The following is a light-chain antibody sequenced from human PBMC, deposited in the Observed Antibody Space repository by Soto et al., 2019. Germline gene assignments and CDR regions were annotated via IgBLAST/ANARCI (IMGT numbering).Light chain of an antibody. CDR3: QQGYSTIT. J-gene: IGKJ5*01. V-gene: IGKV1-39*01. CDR2: AAS. CDR1: QSIYTY. Sequence: DIQMTQSPSSLSASVGDRVTITCQASQSIYTYLNWYQQRPGEAPKVLIYAASTLQDGTPSRFSGSGSGTDFTLTIRGLQPEDFATYYCQQGYSTITFGQGTRLEIK.